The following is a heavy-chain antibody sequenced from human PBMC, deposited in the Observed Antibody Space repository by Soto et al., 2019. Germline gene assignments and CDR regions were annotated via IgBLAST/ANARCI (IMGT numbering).Heavy chain of an antibody. Sequence: QVQLVQSGAEVKKPGSSVKVSCTASGGTFSSYAISWVRQAPGQGLEWMGGIIPIFGTANYAQKFQGRVTITADESTSTAYMELSSLRSEDTAVYYCARVRIGTTSYYFDYWGQGTLVTASS. CDR1: GGTFSSYA. J-gene: IGHJ4*02. CDR3: ARVRIGTTSYYFDY. V-gene: IGHV1-69*12. D-gene: IGHD1-7*01. CDR2: IIPIFGTA.